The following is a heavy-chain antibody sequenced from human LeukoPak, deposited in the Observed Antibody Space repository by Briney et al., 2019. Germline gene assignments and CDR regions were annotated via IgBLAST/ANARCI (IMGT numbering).Heavy chain of an antibody. CDR3: ARDLAFTMTM. J-gene: IGHJ1*01. V-gene: IGHV3-11*01. D-gene: IGHD3-22*01. CDR2: IVPSGTIM. CDR1: GFTFSDYY. Sequence: PGGSLRLSCAVSGFTFSDYYMKWVRQAPGKGLEWISYIVPSGTIMKYADSVRGRFTISRDNAKNSLYLQMNSLRAEDTAVYYCARDLAFTMTMWGQGTLVTVSS.